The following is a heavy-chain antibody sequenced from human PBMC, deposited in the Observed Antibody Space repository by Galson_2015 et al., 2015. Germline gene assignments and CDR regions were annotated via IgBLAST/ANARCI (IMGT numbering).Heavy chain of an antibody. J-gene: IGHJ4*02. CDR1: GVSVSSGSYY. V-gene: IGHV4-61*01. CDR2: IYDSGST. CDR3: AREAYYYDSSGYYHYNFDY. Sequence: ETLSLTCTVSGVSVSSGSYYWSWIRQPPGKGLEWIGYIYDSGSTNYNPSLKSRVTISVDTSKNQFSLKLSSVTAADTAVYYCAREAYYYDSSGYYHYNFDYWGQGTLVTVSS. D-gene: IGHD3-22*01.